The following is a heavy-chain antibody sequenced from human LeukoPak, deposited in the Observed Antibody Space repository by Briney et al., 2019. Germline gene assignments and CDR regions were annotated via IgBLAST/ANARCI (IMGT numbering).Heavy chain of an antibody. D-gene: IGHD3-10*01. V-gene: IGHV1-18*01. J-gene: IGHJ4*02. CDR1: GYTFTSYG. Sequence: ASVKVSCKASGYTFTSYGMNWVRQAPGQGLEWMGWISAYNGNTNYAQKLQGRVTMTTDTSTSTAYMELRSLRSDDTAVYYCARDHNRITMVRGVRLLGYWGQGTLVTVSS. CDR2: ISAYNGNT. CDR3: ARDHNRITMVRGVRLLGY.